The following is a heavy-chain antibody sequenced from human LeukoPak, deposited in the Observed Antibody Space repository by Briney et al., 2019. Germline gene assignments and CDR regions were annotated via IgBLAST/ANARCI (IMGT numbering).Heavy chain of an antibody. J-gene: IGHJ4*02. CDR3: AKAHSSSLDY. V-gene: IGHV3-7*03. D-gene: IGHD6-13*01. CDR1: GFTFSNYD. CDR2: IKQDGSEK. Sequence: GGSLRLSCAASGFTFSNYDIHWVRQAPGKGLEWVANIKQDGSEKYCVDSVKGRFTISRDNAKNSLYLQMNSLRAEDTAVYYCAKAHSSSLDYWGQGTLVTVSS.